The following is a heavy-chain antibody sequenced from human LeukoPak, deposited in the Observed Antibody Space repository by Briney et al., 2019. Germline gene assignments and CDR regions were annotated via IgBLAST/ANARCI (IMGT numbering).Heavy chain of an antibody. CDR2: IRGDGSAK. D-gene: IGHD3-22*01. CDR1: GFSFSTNW. V-gene: IGHV3-7*01. CDR3: ASSHDSSGND. Sequence: PGGSLRLSCAAYGFSFSTNWMAWVRQAPGKGLEWVGNIRGDGSAKFYGGSVKGRFTIARDNSQHTLYLQMDSLRPEDTAVYYCASSHDSSGNDWGQETLVTVSS. J-gene: IGHJ4*02.